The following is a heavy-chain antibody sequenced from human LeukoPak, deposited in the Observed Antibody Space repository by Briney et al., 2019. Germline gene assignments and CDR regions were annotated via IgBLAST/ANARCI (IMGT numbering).Heavy chain of an antibody. CDR2: ISGSGGST. V-gene: IGHV3-23*01. CDR1: GFTFSSYA. Sequence: GGSLRLSCAASGFTFSSYAMSWVRQAPGKGLEWVSAISGSGGSTYYADSVKGRFTISRDNSKNTLYLQMNSLRAEDTAVYYCAKVPNQYSDGRYSYFQHWGQGTLVTVSS. J-gene: IGHJ1*01. CDR3: AKVPNQYSDGRYSYFQH. D-gene: IGHD5-18*01.